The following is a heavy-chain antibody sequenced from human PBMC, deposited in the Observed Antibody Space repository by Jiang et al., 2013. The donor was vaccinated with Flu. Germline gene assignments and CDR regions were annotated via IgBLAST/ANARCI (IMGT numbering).Heavy chain of an antibody. J-gene: IGHJ4*02. CDR3: AHRRGGYFDY. CDR2: IYWHDEI. Sequence: KPTQTLTLTCTFSGFSLSTTEEAVGWIRQPPGQALEWLALIYWHDEIHYSPSLNNRLTITKDTSKNQVVLTMTNVDPVDTATYSCAHRRGGYFDYWGQGILVTVSS. CDR1: GFSLSTTEEA. V-gene: IGHV2-5*01.